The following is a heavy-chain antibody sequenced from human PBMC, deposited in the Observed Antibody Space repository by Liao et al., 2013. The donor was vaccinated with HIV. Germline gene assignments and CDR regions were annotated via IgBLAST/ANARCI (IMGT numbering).Heavy chain of an antibody. V-gene: IGHV4-39*07. CDR3: AREGGNYYDSSGYYPFDY. CDR2: IYYSGST. J-gene: IGHJ4*02. Sequence: QVQLQESGPGLVKPSETLSLTCTVSGGSISSYYWGWIRQPPGKGLEWIGSIYYSGSTYYNPSLKSRVTISVDTSKNQFSLKLSSVTAADTAVYYCAREGGNYYDSSGYYPFDYWGQGTLVTVSS. D-gene: IGHD3-22*01. CDR1: GGSISSYY.